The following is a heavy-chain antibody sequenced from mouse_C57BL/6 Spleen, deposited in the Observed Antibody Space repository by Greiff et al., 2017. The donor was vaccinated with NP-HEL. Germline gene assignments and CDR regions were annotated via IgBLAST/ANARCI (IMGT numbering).Heavy chain of an antibody. CDR1: GFSLTSYG. J-gene: IGHJ4*01. CDR2: IWSGGST. V-gene: IGHV2-2*01. CDR3: ARKGWDAMDY. D-gene: IGHD3-3*01. Sequence: QVQLQQSGPGLVQPSQSLSITCTVSGFSLTSYGVHWVRQSPGKGLEWLGVIWSGGSTDCNAAFISRLSISKDNSKSQVFFKMNSLQADDTAIYYCARKGWDAMDYWGQGTSVTVSS.